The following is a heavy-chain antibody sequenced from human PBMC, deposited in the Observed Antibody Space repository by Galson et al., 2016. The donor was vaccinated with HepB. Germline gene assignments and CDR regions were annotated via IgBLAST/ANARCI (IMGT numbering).Heavy chain of an antibody. Sequence: SLRLSCAASGFTFGDYAMSWFRQDPGKGLEWVGFIRSKAYGGTTEYAASVKGRFTIPTDDSKSIAYLQMNSLKTEDTAVYYCTRGQLYYDSSGYSNYFDYWGQGTLVTASS. D-gene: IGHD3-22*01. CDR1: GFTFGDYA. V-gene: IGHV3-49*03. CDR3: TRGQLYYDSSGYSNYFDY. CDR2: IRSKAYGGTT. J-gene: IGHJ4*02.